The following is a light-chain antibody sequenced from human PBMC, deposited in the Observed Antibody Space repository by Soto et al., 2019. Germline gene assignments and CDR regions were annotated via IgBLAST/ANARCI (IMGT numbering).Light chain of an antibody. CDR2: DVS. CDR1: SSDVGGYNY. J-gene: IGLJ1*01. Sequence: QSALTQPASVSGSPGQSITISCTGTSSDVGGYNYVSWYQQHPGKAPKLMIYDVSNRPSGVSNRFSGSKSGNTASLTISGXQAEDEADYYCSSYTSRSSSTYVFGTGTKVTVL. V-gene: IGLV2-14*01. CDR3: SSYTSRSSSTYV.